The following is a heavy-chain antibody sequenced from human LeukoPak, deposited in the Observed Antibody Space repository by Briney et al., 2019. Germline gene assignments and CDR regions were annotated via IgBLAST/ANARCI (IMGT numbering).Heavy chain of an antibody. V-gene: IGHV4-59*01. J-gene: IGHJ4*02. D-gene: IGHD1-26*01. CDR2: IYYSGST. CDR3: ARGGIVGHFDY. Sequence: SETLSLTCTVSGGSISSYYWSWIRQPPGKGLEWIGYIYYSGSTNYNPSLKSRVTISVDTSKNQFSLKLSSVTAADTAVYYCARGGIVGHFDYWGQGTLVTVSS. CDR1: GGSISSYY.